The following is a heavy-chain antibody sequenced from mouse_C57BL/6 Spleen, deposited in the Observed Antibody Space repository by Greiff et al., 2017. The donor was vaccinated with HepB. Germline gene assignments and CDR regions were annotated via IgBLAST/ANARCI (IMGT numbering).Heavy chain of an antibody. CDR2: IDPSDSYT. V-gene: IGHV1-69*01. CDR3: ARRDYGSSVD. J-gene: IGHJ2*01. D-gene: IGHD1-1*01. Sequence: VKLQQPGAELVMPGASVKLSCKASGYTFTSYWMHWVKQRPGQGLEWIGEIDPSDSYTNYNQKFKGKSTLTVDKSSSTAYMQLSSLTSEDSAVYYCARRDYGSSVDWGQGTTLTVSS. CDR1: GYTFTSYW.